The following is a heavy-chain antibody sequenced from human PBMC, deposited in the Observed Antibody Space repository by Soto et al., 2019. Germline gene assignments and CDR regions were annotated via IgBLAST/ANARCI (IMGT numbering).Heavy chain of an antibody. CDR2: ISYDGSNK. V-gene: IGHV3-30-3*01. D-gene: IGHD6-19*01. CDR3: ARDNSPYSSGWHNRHFDY. J-gene: IGHJ4*02. Sequence: QVQLVESGGGVVQPGRSLRLSCAASGFTFSSYAMHWVRQAPGKGLEWMAVISYDGSNKYYADSVKGRFTMARDNSKNTLYLQMNRLRTEDTAVYYCARDNSPYSSGWHNRHFDYWGQGTLVTDSS. CDR1: GFTFSSYA.